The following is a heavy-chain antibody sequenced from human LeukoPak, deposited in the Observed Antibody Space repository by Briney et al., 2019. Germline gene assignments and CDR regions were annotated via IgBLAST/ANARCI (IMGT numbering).Heavy chain of an antibody. Sequence: SETLSLTCTVSGGSISSYYWSWIRQPPGKGLEWIGYIYYSGSTNYNPSLKSRVTISVDTSKNQFSLKLSSVTAADTAVYYCARDHWDYGDIFFDYWSQGTLVTVSS. CDR3: ARDHWDYGDIFFDY. J-gene: IGHJ4*02. V-gene: IGHV4-59*01. CDR1: GGSISSYY. CDR2: IYYSGST. D-gene: IGHD4-17*01.